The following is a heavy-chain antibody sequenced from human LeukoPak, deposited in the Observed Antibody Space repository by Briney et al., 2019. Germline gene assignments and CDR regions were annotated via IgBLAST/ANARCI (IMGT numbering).Heavy chain of an antibody. CDR1: GGSFSGYY. V-gene: IGHV4-34*01. CDR2: INHSGST. J-gene: IGHJ4*02. D-gene: IGHD3-16*02. CDR3: ARGLQSLGELSPTTDY. Sequence: SETLSLTCAVYGGSFSGYYWSWIRQPPGKGLEWIGEINHSGSTNYNPSLKSRVTISVDTSKNQFSLKLSSVTAADTAVYYCARGLQSLGELSPTTDYWGQGTLVTVSS.